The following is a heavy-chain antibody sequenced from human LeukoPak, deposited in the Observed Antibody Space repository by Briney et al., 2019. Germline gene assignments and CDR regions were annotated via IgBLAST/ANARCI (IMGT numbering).Heavy chain of an antibody. CDR2: INHSGST. J-gene: IGHJ6*02. D-gene: IGHD3-3*01. CDR1: GGSFSGYY. CDR3: ARGQTYYDFWSGYCISHPEYYYYYYGMDV. V-gene: IGHV4-34*01. Sequence: PSETLSLTCAVYGGSFSGYYWSWIRQPPGKGLEWIGEINHSGSTNYNPSLKSRVTISVDTSKNQFSLKLSSVTAADTAVYYCARGQTYYDFWSGYCISHPEYYYYYYGMDVWGQGTTVTVSS.